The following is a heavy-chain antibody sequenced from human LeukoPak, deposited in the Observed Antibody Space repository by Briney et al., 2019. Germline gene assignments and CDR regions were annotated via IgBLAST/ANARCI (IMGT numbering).Heavy chain of an antibody. D-gene: IGHD3-10*01. V-gene: IGHV1-2*02. CDR1: GYTFTGYY. Sequence: ASVKVSCKASGYTFTGYYMHWVRQAPGQGLEWMGWINPNSGGTNYAQKFQGRVTMTRDTSIRTAYMALSRLRSDDTAVYYGARHTLLLWFGELNSPHNWFDPWGQGTLVTVSS. CDR2: INPNSGGT. J-gene: IGHJ5*02. CDR3: ARHTLLLWFGELNSPHNWFDP.